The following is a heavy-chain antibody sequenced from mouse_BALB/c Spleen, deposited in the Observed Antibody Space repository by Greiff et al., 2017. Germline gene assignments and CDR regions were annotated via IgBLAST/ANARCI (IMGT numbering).Heavy chain of an antibody. J-gene: IGHJ3*01. Sequence: VKLVESGPGLVAPSQSLSITCTVSGFSLTSYGVHWVRQPPGKGLEWLGVIWAGGSTNYNSALMSRLSISKDNSKSQVFLKMNSLQTDDTAMYYCARNPDYPFAYWGQGTLVTVSA. CDR3: ARNPDYPFAY. CDR1: GFSLTSYG. V-gene: IGHV2-9*02. D-gene: IGHD2-4*01. CDR2: IWAGGST.